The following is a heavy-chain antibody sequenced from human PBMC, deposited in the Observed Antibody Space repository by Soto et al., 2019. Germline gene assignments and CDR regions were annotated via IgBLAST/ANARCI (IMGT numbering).Heavy chain of an antibody. J-gene: IGHJ6*02. CDR2: IYYSGST. Sequence: SETLSLTCTVSGGSISSYYWSWIRQPPGKGLEWIGYIYYSGSTNYNPSLKSRVTISVDTSKNQFSLKLSSVTAADTAVYYCAREQQLVRSGSARSGHGMDVWGQGTTVTVPS. CDR1: GGSISSYY. V-gene: IGHV4-59*01. D-gene: IGHD6-13*01. CDR3: AREQQLVRSGSARSGHGMDV.